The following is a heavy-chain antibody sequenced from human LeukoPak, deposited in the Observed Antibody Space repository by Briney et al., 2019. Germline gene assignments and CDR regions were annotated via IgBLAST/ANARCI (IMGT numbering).Heavy chain of an antibody. V-gene: IGHV3-66*01. CDR1: GFPFSNAW. Sequence: GGSLRLSCAASGFPFSNAWMSWVRRAPGKGLEWVSVIYSGGSTDYKDSVKDRFIISRDNSKNTLYLQMNSLRAEDTAVYYCAKEMATMNAFDIWGQGTMVTVSS. D-gene: IGHD5-24*01. J-gene: IGHJ3*02. CDR3: AKEMATMNAFDI. CDR2: IYSGGST.